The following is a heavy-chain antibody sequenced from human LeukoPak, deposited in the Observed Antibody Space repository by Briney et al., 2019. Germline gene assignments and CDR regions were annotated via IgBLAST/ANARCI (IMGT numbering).Heavy chain of an antibody. D-gene: IGHD2-2*01. CDR1: GFTFSNYW. CDR2: IKQDGSEK. Sequence: GGSLRLSCAASGFTFSNYWMSWVRQAPGKELEWVANIKQDGSEKYYVDSVKGRFTISRDNAKNSLYLQMNSLRAEDTALYSCARGYCSSTTCYSAGVKDYWGQGTLVTVSS. CDR3: ARGYCSSTTCYSAGVKDY. J-gene: IGHJ4*02. V-gene: IGHV3-7*01.